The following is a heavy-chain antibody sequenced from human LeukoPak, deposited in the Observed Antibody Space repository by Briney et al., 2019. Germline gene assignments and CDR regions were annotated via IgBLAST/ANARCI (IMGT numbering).Heavy chain of an antibody. CDR3: TKDRNYYDSSNYYPRFDS. D-gene: IGHD3-22*01. J-gene: IGHJ4*02. V-gene: IGHV3-23*01. CDR1: GFTLSSYA. CDR2: ISGSGTRGIGGDT. Sequence: PGGSLRLSCAASGFTLSSYAMTWVRQAPGKGLEWVSTISGSGTRGIGGDTFYADSVKGRFTISRDKSKNSLFLQMNSLRVEDGRIYYTKDRNYYDSSNYYPRFDSWGPGTLVTVSS.